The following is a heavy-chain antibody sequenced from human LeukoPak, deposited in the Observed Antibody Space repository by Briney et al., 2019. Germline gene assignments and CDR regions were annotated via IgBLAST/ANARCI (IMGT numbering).Heavy chain of an antibody. Sequence: GASVKVSCKASGYDFTSVGITWVRRAPGQGLEWMGWISPYNGNTRYAQKFQGRVAMTTDTSTTTAYMELRGLRFNDTAVYYCAKDHYYNNSGYYYVGPFGYWGQGTLVTVSS. V-gene: IGHV1-18*01. D-gene: IGHD3-22*01. CDR2: ISPYNGNT. J-gene: IGHJ4*02. CDR3: AKDHYYNNSGYYYVGPFGY. CDR1: GYDFTSVG.